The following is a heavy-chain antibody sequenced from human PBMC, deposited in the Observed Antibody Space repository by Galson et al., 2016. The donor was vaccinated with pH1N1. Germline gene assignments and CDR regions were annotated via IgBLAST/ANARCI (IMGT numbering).Heavy chain of an antibody. D-gene: IGHD5-12*01. J-gene: IGHJ4*02. V-gene: IGHV3-73*01. Sequence: SLRLSCATSGFTFRTYAMHWVRQASGKGLEWVGRIRSKADSYATAYAASMKGRFTISRGDSKNTTFLQMNSLNTEDTAVYYCTRSRGYGFDYWGQGTLVTVSS. CDR1: GFTFRTYA. CDR2: IRSKADSYAT. CDR3: TRSRGYGFDY.